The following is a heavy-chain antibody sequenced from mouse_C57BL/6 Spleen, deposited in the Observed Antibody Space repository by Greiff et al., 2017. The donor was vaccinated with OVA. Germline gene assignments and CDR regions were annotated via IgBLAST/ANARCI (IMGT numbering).Heavy chain of an antibody. D-gene: IGHD2-5*01. Sequence: QVQLQQPGTELVKPGASVKLSCKASGYTFTSYWMHWVKQRPGQGLEWNGNINPSNGGTNYNEKFKSKATLTVDKSSSTAYMQLSSLTSEDSAVYYCARKSNYGGDWFAYWGQGTLVTVSA. CDR1: GYTFTSYW. CDR3: ARKSNYGGDWFAY. V-gene: IGHV1-53*01. CDR2: INPSNGGT. J-gene: IGHJ3*01.